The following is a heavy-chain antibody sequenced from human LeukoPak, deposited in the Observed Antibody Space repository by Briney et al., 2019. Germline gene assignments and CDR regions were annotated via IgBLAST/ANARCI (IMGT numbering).Heavy chain of an antibody. CDR3: ARSGAGDEQWLVPDSDAFDI. D-gene: IGHD6-19*01. CDR2: ISAYNGNT. V-gene: IGHV1-18*01. J-gene: IGHJ3*02. CDR1: GYTFTSYG. Sequence: GASVKVSCKASGYTFTSYGISWVRQAPGQGLEWMGWISAYNGNTNYAQKLQGRVTMTTDTSTSTAYMELRSLRSDDTAVYYCARSGAGDEQWLVPDSDAFDIWGQGTMDTVSS.